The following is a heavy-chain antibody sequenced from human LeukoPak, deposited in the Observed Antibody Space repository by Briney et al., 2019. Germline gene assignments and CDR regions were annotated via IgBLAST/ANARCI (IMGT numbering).Heavy chain of an antibody. V-gene: IGHV1-69*05. J-gene: IGHJ5*02. D-gene: IGHD2-15*01. CDR2: IIHIFGTA. CDR3: ARESPQGIVEGVAENWFDP. CDR1: LGTFSSYA. Sequence: SVKVSRKASLGTFSSYAISWVSQVPGQGREWMGKIIHIFGTANFAQNPQGRVTITTDESTSTAYMELSSLRSEETAVYYCARESPQGIVEGVAENWFDPWGQGTLVTVSS.